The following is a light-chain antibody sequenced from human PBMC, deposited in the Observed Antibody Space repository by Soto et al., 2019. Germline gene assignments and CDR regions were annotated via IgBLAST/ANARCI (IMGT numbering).Light chain of an antibody. CDR2: SND. J-gene: IGLJ3*02. CDR3: AVWDDSLNACV. CDR1: TSKIGSNT. V-gene: IGLV1-44*01. Sequence: QSVLTQPPSASGTLGQSVTISCSGSTSKIGSNTVNWYQQLPGTAPKLLVYSNDQRPSGVPDRFSASKSGTSAFLAISGLQSEDEADYDCAVWDDSLNACVFGGGTNFTVL.